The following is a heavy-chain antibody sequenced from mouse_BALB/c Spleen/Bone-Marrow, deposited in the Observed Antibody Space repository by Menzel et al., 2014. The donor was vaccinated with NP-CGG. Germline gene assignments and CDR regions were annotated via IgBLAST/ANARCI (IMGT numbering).Heavy chain of an antibody. V-gene: IGHV1-54*01. CDR3: AREIITSFAY. Sequence: QVQLKDSGAELVRPGTSVKVSCKASGYAFTNYLIEWVKQRPGQGLEWIGVINPGSGGTNYNEKFKGKATLTADKSSSTAYMQLSSLTSDDSAVYFCAREIITSFAYWGQGTLVTVSA. CDR2: INPGSGGT. D-gene: IGHD1-1*01. CDR1: GYAFTNYL. J-gene: IGHJ3*01.